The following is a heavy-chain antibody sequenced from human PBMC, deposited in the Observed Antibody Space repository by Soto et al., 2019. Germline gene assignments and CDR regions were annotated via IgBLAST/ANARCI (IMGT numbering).Heavy chain of an antibody. Sequence: ASVKVSCKASGGTFSSYAISWVRQAPGQGLEWMGGIIPIFGTANYAQKFQGRVTITADESTSTAYMELSSLRSEDTAVYYCARFFWYYDSNGDVRYFCGQGSLVTGSS. CDR1: GGTFSSYA. V-gene: IGHV1-69*13. CDR3: ARFFWYYDSNGDVRYF. J-gene: IGHJ4*02. D-gene: IGHD3-22*01. CDR2: IIPIFGTA.